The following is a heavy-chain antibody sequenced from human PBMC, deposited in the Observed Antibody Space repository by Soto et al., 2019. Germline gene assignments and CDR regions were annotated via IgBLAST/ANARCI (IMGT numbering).Heavy chain of an antibody. CDR2: INAGNGNT. Sequence: QVQLVQSGAEVKKPGASVKVSYKASGYTFTSYAMHWVRQAPGQRLEWMGWINAGNGNTKYSQKLQGRVTITRDTSATTAYMELSSLRSEDTAVYYCARVIYCDSRGYYYYYMDVWGKGTTVTVSS. CDR3: ARVIYCDSRGYYYYYMDV. J-gene: IGHJ6*03. V-gene: IGHV1-3*01. D-gene: IGHD4-17*01. CDR1: GYTFTSYA.